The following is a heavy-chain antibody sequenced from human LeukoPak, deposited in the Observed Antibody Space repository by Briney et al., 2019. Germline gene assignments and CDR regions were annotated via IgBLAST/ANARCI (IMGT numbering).Heavy chain of an antibody. Sequence: GGSLRLSCAASGFTFSSYSMNWVRQAPGKGLEWVSYISSSSSTIYYADSVKGRFTISRDNAKNSLYLQMNSLRAEDTAVYYCASQDTVLDYWGQGTLVTVSS. J-gene: IGHJ4*02. CDR1: GFTFSSYS. V-gene: IGHV3-48*04. CDR2: ISSSSSTI. D-gene: IGHD4-17*01. CDR3: ASQDTVLDY.